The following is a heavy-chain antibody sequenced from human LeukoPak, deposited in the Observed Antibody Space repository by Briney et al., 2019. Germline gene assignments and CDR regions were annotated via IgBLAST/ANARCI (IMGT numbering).Heavy chain of an antibody. CDR1: GLTFSNYG. CDR2: IRYRSSYI. Sequence: PGGSLRLSCAASGLTFSNYGMNWVRQAPGKGLEWVSSIRYRSSYIYYADSVKGRFTISRDNAKNSLYLQMNSMSAEDTAVYYCARGSYYESSGFYFVFDNWGQGILVTVSS. V-gene: IGHV3-21*01. J-gene: IGHJ4*02. D-gene: IGHD3-22*01. CDR3: ARGSYYESSGFYFVFDN.